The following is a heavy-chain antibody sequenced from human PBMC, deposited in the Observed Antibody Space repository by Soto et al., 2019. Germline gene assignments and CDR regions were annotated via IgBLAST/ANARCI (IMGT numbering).Heavy chain of an antibody. CDR3: ARDSYCSGGSCYFDDY. J-gene: IGHJ4*02. CDR1: GFTFSSYL. Sequence: WGSLRLSCAASGFTFSSYLMHWVRQAPGKGLVWVSRINSDGSSTSYADSVKGRFTISRDNAKNTLYLQMNSLRAEDTAVYYCARDSYCSGGSCYFDDYWGQGTLVTVSS. D-gene: IGHD2-15*01. CDR2: INSDGSST. V-gene: IGHV3-74*01.